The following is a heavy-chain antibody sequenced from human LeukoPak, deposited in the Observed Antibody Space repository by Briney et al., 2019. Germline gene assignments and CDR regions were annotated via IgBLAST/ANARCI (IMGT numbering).Heavy chain of an antibody. Sequence: ASVKVSCKASGYTFTSYYMHWVRQAPGQGLGWMGIINPSGGSTSYAQKFQGRVTMTRDMSTSTVYMELSSLRSEDTAVYYCARDRRGAKRRIAVAGTTHLGYAFDIWGQGTMVTVSS. J-gene: IGHJ3*02. D-gene: IGHD6-19*01. CDR2: INPSGGST. V-gene: IGHV1-46*01. CDR1: GYTFTSYY. CDR3: ARDRRGAKRRIAVAGTTHLGYAFDI.